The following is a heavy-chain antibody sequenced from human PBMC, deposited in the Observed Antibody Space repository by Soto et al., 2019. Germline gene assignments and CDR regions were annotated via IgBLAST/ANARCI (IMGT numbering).Heavy chain of an antibody. V-gene: IGHV4-61*01. J-gene: IGHJ5*02. CDR2: IYYSGST. Sequence: TLSLTCTVSGGSVSSGSYYWSWIRQPPGKGLEWIGYIYYSGSTNYNPSLKSRVTISVDTSKNQFSLKLSSVTAADTAVYYCARYPCSGSSYGWFDPWGQGTLVPVSS. CDR3: ARYPCSGSSYGWFDP. D-gene: IGHD3-10*02. CDR1: GGSVSSGSYY.